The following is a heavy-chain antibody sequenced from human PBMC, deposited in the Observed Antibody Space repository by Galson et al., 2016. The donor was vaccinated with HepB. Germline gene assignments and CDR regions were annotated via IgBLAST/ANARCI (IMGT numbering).Heavy chain of an antibody. CDR3: ARDRTVTTLLHY. CDR1: GYLFSNYH. CDR2: INPSDITT. Sequence: SVKVSCKASGYLFSNYHLHWVRQAPGQGLEWMGAINPSDITTNCAQKFQGRVTMTSDTATSTVYMELSRLRSDDTAVYYCARDRTVTTLLHYWGQGTLVTVSS. V-gene: IGHV1-46*03. J-gene: IGHJ4*02. D-gene: IGHD4-17*01.